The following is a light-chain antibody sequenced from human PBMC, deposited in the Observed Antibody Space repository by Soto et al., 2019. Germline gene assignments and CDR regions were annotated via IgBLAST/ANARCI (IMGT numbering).Light chain of an antibody. V-gene: IGKV3-20*01. CDR2: GAS. CDR1: QSVSSSY. CDR3: QQYGSLGT. J-gene: IGKJ3*01. Sequence: EIVLTQSPGTLSLSPGERATLSCRASQSVSSSYLAWYQQKPGQAPRLLIYGASSRATGIPDRFSGSGSGTDFTLTISRLKPEDFAVYYCQQYGSLGTFGPGTKVDIK.